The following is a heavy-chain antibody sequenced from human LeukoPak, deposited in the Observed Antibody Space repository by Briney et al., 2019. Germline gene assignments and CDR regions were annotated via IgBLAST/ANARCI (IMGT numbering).Heavy chain of an antibody. V-gene: IGHV1-18*01. CDR1: GYTFTSYG. CDR3: ARDRDDSSGYYPDFDY. D-gene: IGHD3-22*01. CDR2: ISAYNGNT. Sequence: ASVKVSCKASGYTFTSYGISWVRQAPGQGLEWMGWISAYNGNTNYAQKLQGRVTMTTDTSTSTAYMELRSLRSDDTAVYYCARDRDDSSGYYPDFDYWGQGTLVTVSS. J-gene: IGHJ4*02.